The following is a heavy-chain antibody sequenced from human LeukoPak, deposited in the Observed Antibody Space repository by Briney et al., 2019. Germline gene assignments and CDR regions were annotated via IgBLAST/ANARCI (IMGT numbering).Heavy chain of an antibody. Sequence: GASVKVSCKASGYTFTSYGISWVRQAPGQGLEWMGWISAYNGNTNYAQKLQGRATMTTDTSTSTAYMELRSLRSDDTAVYYCARASLWGRLSTNYYYYMDVWGKGTTVTVSS. D-gene: IGHD3-16*02. J-gene: IGHJ6*03. CDR3: ARASLWGRLSTNYYYYMDV. V-gene: IGHV1-18*01. CDR1: GYTFTSYG. CDR2: ISAYNGNT.